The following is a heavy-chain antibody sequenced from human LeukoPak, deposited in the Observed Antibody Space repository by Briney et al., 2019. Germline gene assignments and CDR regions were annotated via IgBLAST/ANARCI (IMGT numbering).Heavy chain of an antibody. CDR2: IIPIFGTA. CDR3: ASTVDWLLAHFDY. V-gene: IGHV1-69*05. D-gene: IGHD3-9*01. J-gene: IGHJ4*02. Sequence: SVKVSCKASGGTFSSYAVSWVRQAPGQGLEWMGGIIPIFGTANYAQKFQGRVTITTDESTSTAYMELSSLRSEDTAVYYCASTVDWLLAHFDYWGQGTLVTVSS. CDR1: GGTFSSYA.